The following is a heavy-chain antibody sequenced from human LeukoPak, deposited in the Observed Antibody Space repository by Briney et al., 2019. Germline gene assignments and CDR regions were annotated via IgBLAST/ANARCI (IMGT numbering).Heavy chain of an antibody. J-gene: IGHJ4*02. CDR2: IRRRAYGGAA. CDR1: GFAFDDFA. Sequence: GGSLRLSCTTSGFAFDDFAMSWVRQPAGKGLEWVGFIRRRAYGGAAEDAASVKGRFIISRDDSKGIAYLQMDSLKTEDTAVYYCSRNGLVDFDYWGQGSRVIVSP. V-gene: IGHV3-49*04. CDR3: SRNGLVDFDY.